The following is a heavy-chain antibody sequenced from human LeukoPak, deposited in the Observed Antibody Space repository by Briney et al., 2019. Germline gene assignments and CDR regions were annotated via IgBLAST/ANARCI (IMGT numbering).Heavy chain of an antibody. V-gene: IGHV3-33*06. D-gene: IGHD3-22*01. CDR3: AKDRGYYDSSGEDAFDI. CDR2: IWYDGSNK. CDR1: GFTFSSYG. Sequence: GGSLRLSCAASGFTFSSYGMHWVRQAPGKGLEWVAVIWYDGSNKYYADSVKGRFTISRDNSKNTLYLQMNSLRAEDTAVYYCAKDRGYYDSSGEDAFDIWGQGTMVTVSS. J-gene: IGHJ3*02.